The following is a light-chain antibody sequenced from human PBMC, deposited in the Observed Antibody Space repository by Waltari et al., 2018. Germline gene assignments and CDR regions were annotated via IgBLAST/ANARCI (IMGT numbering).Light chain of an antibody. J-gene: IGLJ2*01. CDR3: SSYATSNTVV. Sequence: QSALTQPASVSRSPGQSITISCTGTNSDIDAYDYVSWYQQHPGKAPKLILYDVSGRPSGISNRVSGSKSDNTASLTISGLQDEDEADYYCSSYATSNTVVFGGGTKVTVL. V-gene: IGLV2-14*03. CDR2: DVS. CDR1: NSDIDAYDY.